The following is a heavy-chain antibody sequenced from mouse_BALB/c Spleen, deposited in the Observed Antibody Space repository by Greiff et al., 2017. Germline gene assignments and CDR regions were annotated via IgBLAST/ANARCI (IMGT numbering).Heavy chain of an antibody. CDR3: ARDDYDAY. CDR1: GYAFSSSW. Sequence: VQLQESGPELVKPGASVKISCKASGYAFSSSWMNWVKQRPGQGLEWIGRIYPGDGDTNYNGKFKGKATLTADKSSSTAYMQLSSLTSVDSAVYFCARDDYDAYWGQGTLVTVSA. J-gene: IGHJ3*01. V-gene: IGHV1-82*01. D-gene: IGHD2-4*01. CDR2: IYPGDGDT.